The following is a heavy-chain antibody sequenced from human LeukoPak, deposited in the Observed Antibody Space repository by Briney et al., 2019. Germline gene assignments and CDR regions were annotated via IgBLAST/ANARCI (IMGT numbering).Heavy chain of an antibody. Sequence: RPSETLSLTCTVSGGSISSGGHYWSWLRHPPGKGLEWIGYIYHTGVTYFNPSLKSRVTISVDRSKNQFSLKLSSVTAADTAVYYCARDDYSNYGYYYYYMDVWDKGTTVTVSS. J-gene: IGHJ6*03. CDR1: GGSISSGGHY. V-gene: IGHV4-30-2*01. CDR3: ARDDYSNYGYYYYYMDV. CDR2: IYHTGVT. D-gene: IGHD4-11*01.